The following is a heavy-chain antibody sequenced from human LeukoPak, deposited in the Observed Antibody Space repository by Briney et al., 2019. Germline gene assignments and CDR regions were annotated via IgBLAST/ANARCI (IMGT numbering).Heavy chain of an antibody. Sequence: SSATLSLTCTVAGASISSSSYYWGWIRQPPGKGLEWIGSINYSGSTYYNPSLKSRVTISVDTSKNQFSRKLSSVTAADTAVYYCARPGIAAVNGMDVWGQGTTVTVSS. CDR3: ARPGIAAVNGMDV. CDR2: INYSGST. J-gene: IGHJ6*02. D-gene: IGHD6-13*01. V-gene: IGHV4-39*01. CDR1: GASISSSSYY.